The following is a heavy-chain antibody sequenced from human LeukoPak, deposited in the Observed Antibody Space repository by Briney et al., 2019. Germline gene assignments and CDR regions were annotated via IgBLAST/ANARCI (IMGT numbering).Heavy chain of an antibody. CDR3: ARPGYGGNSPFDY. V-gene: IGHV4-38-2*01. CDR2: IYHSGST. Sequence: KPSETLSLTCAVSGYSISSGYYWGWIRQPPGKGLEWIGSIYHSGSTYYNPSLKSRVTISVDTSKNQFSLKLSSVAAADTVVYYCARPGYGGNSPFDYWGQGTLVTVSS. CDR1: GYSISSGYY. D-gene: IGHD4-23*01. J-gene: IGHJ4*02.